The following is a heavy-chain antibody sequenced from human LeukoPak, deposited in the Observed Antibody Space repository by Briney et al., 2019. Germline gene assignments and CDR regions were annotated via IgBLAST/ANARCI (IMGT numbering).Heavy chain of an antibody. CDR2: VSNDGGDK. Sequence: GRSLRLSCAASEFTFSSYAMHWVRQAPGKGLEWVALVSNDGGDKYYADSVKGRFTISRDNSKNTLYLQMNSLRGEDTGVYYCAKAHLLDWLLPFDYWGQGALGTVSS. CDR1: EFTFSSYA. V-gene: IGHV3-30*18. J-gene: IGHJ4*02. CDR3: AKAHLLDWLLPFDY. D-gene: IGHD3/OR15-3a*01.